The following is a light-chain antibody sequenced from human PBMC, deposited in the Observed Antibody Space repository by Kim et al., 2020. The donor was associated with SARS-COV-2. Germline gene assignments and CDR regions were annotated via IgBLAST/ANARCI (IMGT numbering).Light chain of an antibody. Sequence: EIVLTQSPGTLSLSPEERATLSCRASQSVNSAYLAWYQQKPGQSPRLLIYGASSRATGIPDSFSGSGSGTDFTLTISRLEPEDFAEYYCQQYAGSPLTFGQGTKVDIK. J-gene: IGKJ1*01. CDR1: QSVNSAY. V-gene: IGKV3-20*01. CDR3: QQYAGSPLT. CDR2: GAS.